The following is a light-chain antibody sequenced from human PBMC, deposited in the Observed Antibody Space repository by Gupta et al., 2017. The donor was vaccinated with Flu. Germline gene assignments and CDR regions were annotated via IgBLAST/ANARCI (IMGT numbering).Light chain of an antibody. V-gene: IGKV3-11*01. CDR3: QQRRNWPLT. CDR1: HRVSSY. J-gene: IGKJ4*01. Sequence: VFTPSPAILSLPPGDRATLSCRASHRVSSYLAWYQQKPGQAPRLLIYDASNRATGIPARFSGSGSGTDFTLTISSLEPEDFAVYYCQQRRNWPLTFGGGTKVEIK. CDR2: DAS.